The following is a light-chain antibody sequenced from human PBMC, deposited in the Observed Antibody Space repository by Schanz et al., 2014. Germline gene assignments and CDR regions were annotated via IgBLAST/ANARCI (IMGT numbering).Light chain of an antibody. CDR3: ASWDDSLNARV. Sequence: QSVVTQPPSASGTPGQRVTISCSGSSSNIGSNIVNWYQQLPGTAPKLLIYSNNQRPSGVPDRFSGSKSGTSASLAISGLQSEDEADYYCASWDDSLNARVFGGGTKLTVL. CDR2: SNN. CDR1: SSNIGSNI. V-gene: IGLV1-44*01. J-gene: IGLJ3*02.